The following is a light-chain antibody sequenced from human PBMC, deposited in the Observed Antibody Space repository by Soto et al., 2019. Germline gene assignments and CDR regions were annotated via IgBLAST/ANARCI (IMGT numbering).Light chain of an antibody. CDR3: GADHGSGSNFVVV. V-gene: IGLV9-49*01. Sequence: QPVLTQPPSASASLGASATLTCTLSSGYSNYKVDWYQQRPGKGPRFVMRVGTGGIVGSKGDGIPDRFSVLGSGLNRYLTIKNIQEEDESDYHCGADHGSGSNFVVVFGGGTKLTVL. CDR2: VGTGGIVG. CDR1: SGYSNYK. J-gene: IGLJ2*01.